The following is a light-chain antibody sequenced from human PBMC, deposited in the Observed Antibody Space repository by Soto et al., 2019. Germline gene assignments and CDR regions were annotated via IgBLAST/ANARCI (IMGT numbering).Light chain of an antibody. CDR1: QSLTNNY. V-gene: IGKV3-20*01. CDR3: QQNEAVVT. Sequence: EIVLTQSPGTLSLSPGERATLSCRASQSLTNNYFAWYQQKPGRALRLLIDGASTRATGIPDRFSGSGSGTDFTRTSSGLVPEDVAAYNCQQNEAVVTCGQGTKVDI. J-gene: IGKJ1*01. CDR2: GAS.